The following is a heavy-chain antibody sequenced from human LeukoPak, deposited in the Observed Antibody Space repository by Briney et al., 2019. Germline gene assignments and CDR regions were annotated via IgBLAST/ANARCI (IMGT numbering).Heavy chain of an antibody. CDR3: ARASPSNSGYDYSYYDSSGYYDY. CDR2: IIPIFGTA. CDR1: GGTFSSYA. Sequence: ASVKVSCKASGGTFSSYAISWVRQAPGQGLEWMGGIIPIFGTANYAQKFQGRVTITTDESTSTAYMELSSLRSEDTAVYYCARASPSNSGYDYSYYDSSGYYDYWGQGTLVTVSS. J-gene: IGHJ4*02. D-gene: IGHD3-22*01. V-gene: IGHV1-69*05.